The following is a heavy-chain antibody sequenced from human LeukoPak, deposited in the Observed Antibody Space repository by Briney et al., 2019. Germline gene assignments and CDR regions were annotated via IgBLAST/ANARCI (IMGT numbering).Heavy chain of an antibody. J-gene: IGHJ4*02. V-gene: IGHV4-59*01. CDR1: GGSISSYY. D-gene: IGHD5-24*01. Sequence: SETLSLTCTVSGGSISSYYWSWIRQPPGKRLEWIGYIYYSGSTNYNPSLKSRVTISVDTSKNQFSLKLSSVTAADTAVYYCARLGGDGYNLELDYWGQGTLVTVSS. CDR3: ARLGGDGYNLELDY. CDR2: IYYSGST.